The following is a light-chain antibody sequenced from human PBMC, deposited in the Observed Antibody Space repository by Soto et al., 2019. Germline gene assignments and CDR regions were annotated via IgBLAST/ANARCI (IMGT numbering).Light chain of an antibody. V-gene: IGKV3-20*01. CDR2: GAS. J-gene: IGKJ1*01. CDR3: QQYGSSPRT. CDR1: HSVSSSY. Sequence: EIVLTQSPGTLSLSPGERATLSCMASHSVSSSYLAWYQQKPGQSPRLLIYGASSRATGIPDRFSGSGSGTDFTLTISRLEPEDFAVYYCQQYGSSPRTFGQGTKVEIK.